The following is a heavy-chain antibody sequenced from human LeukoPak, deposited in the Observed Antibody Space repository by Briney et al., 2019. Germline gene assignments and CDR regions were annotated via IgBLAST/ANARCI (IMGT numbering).Heavy chain of an antibody. Sequence: SETLSLICTVSGVSFTSDYWNWLRQPPGEGLEWIGFISYAGSTNYTPSLKSRLTISMDTSKNQLSLKLNSVAAADTAVYYCARAPIPSAGLGYFDLWGPGTLVSVSS. CDR2: ISYAGST. CDR3: ARAPIPSAGLGYFDL. D-gene: IGHD6-13*01. J-gene: IGHJ2*01. CDR1: GVSFTSDY. V-gene: IGHV4-59*01.